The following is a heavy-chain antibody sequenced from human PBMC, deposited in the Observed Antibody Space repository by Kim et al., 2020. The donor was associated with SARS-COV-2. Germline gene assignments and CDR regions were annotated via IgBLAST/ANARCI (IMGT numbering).Heavy chain of an antibody. V-gene: IGHV3-23*01. CDR1: GFTFDTFA. CDR2: ASRSGATT. J-gene: IGHJ4*02. D-gene: IGHD2-21*01. Sequence: GGSLRLSCATSGFTFDTFAMAWVRQTPGKGLEWVSAASRSGATTYYADSVKGRFTISRDNSKSALYLQMTRLTAEDAAMYFCARAPSSIIAYFDLWGQG. CDR3: ARAPSSIIAYFDL.